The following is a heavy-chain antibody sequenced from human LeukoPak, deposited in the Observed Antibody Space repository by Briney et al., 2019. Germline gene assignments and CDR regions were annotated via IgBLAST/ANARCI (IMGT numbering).Heavy chain of an antibody. CDR1: GGSFSGYY. J-gene: IGHJ4*02. CDR2: IYYSGNT. Sequence: SETLSLTCAVYGGSFSGYYWSWIRQPPGKGLEWIGSIYYSGNTYYNASLKSQVSIPIDTSKNQFSPRLTSVTAADTAVYYCARQTGSGLFILPGGQGTLVTVSS. CDR3: ARQTGSGLFILP. V-gene: IGHV4-34*01. D-gene: IGHD3/OR15-3a*01.